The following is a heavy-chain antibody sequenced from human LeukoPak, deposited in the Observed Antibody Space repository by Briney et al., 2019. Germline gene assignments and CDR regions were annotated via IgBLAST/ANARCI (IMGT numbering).Heavy chain of an antibody. D-gene: IGHD4-23*01. J-gene: IGHJ3*02. CDR3: AKGLLQLWDYGGIHDAFDI. CDR1: GSTLTSSG. CDR2: MSYDGSNK. Sequence: PGGSLRPSCAASGSTLTSSGTPWVRQAPGKGRGWVAVMSYDGSNKYYADSVKGRFTISRDNSKNTLYLQMNSLRAEDTAVYYCAKGLLQLWDYGGIHDAFDIWGQGTMVTVSS. V-gene: IGHV3-30*18.